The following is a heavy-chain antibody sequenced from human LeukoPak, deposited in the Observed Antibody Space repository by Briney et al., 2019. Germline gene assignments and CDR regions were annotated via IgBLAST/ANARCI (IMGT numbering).Heavy chain of an antibody. J-gene: IGHJ3*02. CDR2: IYYSGST. CDR1: GGSISSSTYY. CDR3: ARPYSSGWLDAFDI. Sequence: SETLSLTCTVSGGSISSSTYYWGWIRQPPGKGLEWIGSIYYSGSTYYNPSLKSRVTISVDTSKNQFSLKLSSVTAADTAVYYCARPYSSGWLDAFDIWGQGTMVTVSS. V-gene: IGHV4-39*01. D-gene: IGHD6-19*01.